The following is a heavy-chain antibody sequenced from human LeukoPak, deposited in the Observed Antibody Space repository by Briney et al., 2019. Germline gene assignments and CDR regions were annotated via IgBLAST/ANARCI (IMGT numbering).Heavy chain of an antibody. CDR2: ISYDGSNK. CDR3: AEATQWGSYSGNLNWFDP. Sequence: PGGSLRLSCAASGFTFSSYGMHWVRQAPGKGLEWVAVISYDGSNKYYADSVKGRFTISRDNSKNTLYLQMNSLRAEDTAVYYCAEATQWGSYSGNLNWFDPWGQGTLVTVSS. D-gene: IGHD1-26*01. V-gene: IGHV3-30*18. CDR1: GFTFSSYG. J-gene: IGHJ5*02.